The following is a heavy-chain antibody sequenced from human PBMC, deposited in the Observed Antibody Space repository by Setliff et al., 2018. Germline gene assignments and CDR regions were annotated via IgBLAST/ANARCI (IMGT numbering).Heavy chain of an antibody. CDR3: ARTCSSASCYATQYNWFDP. V-gene: IGHV3-33*01. Sequence: PGGSLRLSCVASGFSFTSYGFHWVRQAPGKGLEWVAVIWDDGGNKYHADSVRGRFTISRDNSKNTLYLQMNSLRPEDTAVYHCARTCSSASCYATQYNWFDPWGQGTLVTVSS. D-gene: IGHD2-2*01. CDR2: IWDDGGNK. J-gene: IGHJ5*02. CDR1: GFSFTSYG.